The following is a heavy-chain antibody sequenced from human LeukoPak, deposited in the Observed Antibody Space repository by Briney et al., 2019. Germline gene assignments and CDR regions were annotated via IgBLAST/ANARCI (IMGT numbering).Heavy chain of an antibody. V-gene: IGHV1-69*04. CDR1: GGTFSSYA. J-gene: IGHJ4*02. D-gene: IGHD3-10*01. Sequence: GSSVKVSCKASGGTFSSYAISWVRQAPGQGLEWMGRIIPNLGIANYAQKFQGRVTITADKSTSTAYTELSSLRSEDTAVYYCARDYMVRRANNWGQGTLVTVSS. CDR2: IIPNLGIA. CDR3: ARDYMVRRANN.